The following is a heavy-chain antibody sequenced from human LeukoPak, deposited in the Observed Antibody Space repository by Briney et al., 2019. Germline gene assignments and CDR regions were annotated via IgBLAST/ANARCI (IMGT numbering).Heavy chain of an antibody. CDR3: ARGGGSGLPYYYYYYMDV. D-gene: IGHD3-10*01. J-gene: IGHJ6*03. V-gene: IGHV4-34*01. CDR2: INHSGST. CDR1: GGSFSGYY. Sequence: SETLSLTCAVSGGSFSGYYWSWIRQPPGKGLEWIGEINHSGSTNYNPSLKSRVTISVDTSKNQFSLKLSSVTAADTAVYYCARGGGSGLPYYYYYYMDVWGKGTTVTISS.